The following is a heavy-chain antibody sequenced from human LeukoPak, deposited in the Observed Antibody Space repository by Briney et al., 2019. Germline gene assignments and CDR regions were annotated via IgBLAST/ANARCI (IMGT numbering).Heavy chain of an antibody. J-gene: IGHJ4*02. V-gene: IGHV3-23*01. CDR2: ITGSGGST. CDR1: EFTFSDYA. CDR3: AKGKDC. Sequence: GGSLRLSCVASEFTFSDYAMSWVRQAPGKGLEWVSAITGSGGSTYYADSVKGRFTISRDNSKNTLYLQMHSLRADDTAVYYCAKGKDCWGQGTLVTVSS.